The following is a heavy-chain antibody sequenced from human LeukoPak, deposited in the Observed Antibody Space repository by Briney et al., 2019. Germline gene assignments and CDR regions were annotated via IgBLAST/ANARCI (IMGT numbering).Heavy chain of an antibody. D-gene: IGHD2-15*01. Sequence: SETLSLTCTVSGGSISSYYWNWIRQHPGKGLEWIGYIDYSGSTNYNPSLKSRVTISVDTSKNQFSLKLSSVTAADTAVYYCARLVHCSGGSCYSAGGRDWFDPWGQGTLVTVSS. CDR1: GGSISSYY. CDR2: IDYSGST. CDR3: ARLVHCSGGSCYSAGGRDWFDP. J-gene: IGHJ5*02. V-gene: IGHV4-59*08.